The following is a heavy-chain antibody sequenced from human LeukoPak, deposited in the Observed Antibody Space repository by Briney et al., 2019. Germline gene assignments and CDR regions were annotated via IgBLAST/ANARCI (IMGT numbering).Heavy chain of an antibody. CDR1: GFTFSRTW. Sequence: PGGSLRLSCAASGFTFSRTWMYWVRQAPGKGLVWVSRINSDGSSTTYADSVRGRLTISRDNAKNTAYLQMNSLRGEDTAVYFCARDWHYAMDVWGQGTTVTVSS. CDR3: ARDWHYAMDV. CDR2: INSDGSST. V-gene: IGHV3-74*01. J-gene: IGHJ6*02.